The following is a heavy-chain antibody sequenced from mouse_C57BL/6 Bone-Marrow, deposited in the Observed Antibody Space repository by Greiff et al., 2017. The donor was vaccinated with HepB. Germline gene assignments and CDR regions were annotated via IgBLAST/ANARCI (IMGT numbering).Heavy chain of an antibody. Sequence: VQLKESGGGLVQPGGSLSLSCAASGFTFTDYYMSWVRQPPGKALEWLGFIRNKANGYTTEYSASVKGRFTISRDNSQSILYLQMNALRAEDSATYYCARDYDVNFDVWGTGTTVTVSS. J-gene: IGHJ1*03. CDR3: ARDYDVNFDV. D-gene: IGHD2-12*01. V-gene: IGHV7-3*01. CDR2: IRNKANGYTT. CDR1: GFTFTDYY.